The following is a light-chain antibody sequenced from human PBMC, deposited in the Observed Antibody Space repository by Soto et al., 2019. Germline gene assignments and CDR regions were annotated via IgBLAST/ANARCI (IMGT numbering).Light chain of an antibody. CDR3: QQYGSSGT. V-gene: IGKV3-20*01. Sequence: EIVLTQSPCTLSLXAXEXXAXXXRAIQSVSNNYLAWYQQKPGQAPRLLIYGASNRATGIPDRFSGSGSGTDFTLTISRLEPEDFAVYYCQQYGSSGTFGQGTKVDIK. CDR2: GAS. CDR1: QSVSNNY. J-gene: IGKJ1*01.